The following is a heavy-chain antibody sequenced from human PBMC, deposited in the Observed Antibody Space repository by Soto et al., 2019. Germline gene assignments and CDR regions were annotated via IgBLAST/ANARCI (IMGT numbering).Heavy chain of an antibody. CDR3: ARVRVTNNRSSWYFDL. J-gene: IGHJ2*01. D-gene: IGHD4-17*01. Sequence: QVQLVESGGGVVQPGRSLRLSCAASGFTFSSYGMHWVRQAPGKGLEWVAVIWYDGSNKYYADSVKGRFTISRDNSKNMQYLQMNSMRAADTAVYYCARVRVTNNRSSWYFDLWGRGTLVTDYS. CDR1: GFTFSSYG. CDR2: IWYDGSNK. V-gene: IGHV3-33*01.